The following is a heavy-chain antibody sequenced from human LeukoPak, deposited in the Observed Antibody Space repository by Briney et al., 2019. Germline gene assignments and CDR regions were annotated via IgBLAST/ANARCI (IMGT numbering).Heavy chain of an antibody. CDR1: GGSISSGSYY. D-gene: IGHD2-15*01. V-gene: IGHV4-61*02. CDR2: IYTSGST. Sequence: SETLSLTCTVSGGSISSGSYYWNWIRQPAGKGLEWIGRIYTSGSTNYNPSLKSRVTMSVDTSKSQFSLKLGSVTAADTAVYYCARVGYERRVLGYCSGGSCYGSYYYYMDVWGKGTTVTVSS. CDR3: ARVGYERRVLGYCSGGSCYGSYYYYMDV. J-gene: IGHJ6*03.